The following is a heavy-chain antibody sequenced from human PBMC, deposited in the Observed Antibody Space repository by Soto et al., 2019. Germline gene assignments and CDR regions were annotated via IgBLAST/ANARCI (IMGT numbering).Heavy chain of an antibody. Sequence: QVQLVESGGGVVQPGRSLRLSCAASGFTFSSYGMHWVRQAPGKGLEWVAVIWYDGSNKYYADSVKGRFTISRDNSKNTLYLQMNSLRAEDTAVYYCARDQDQPLTQFDYWGQGTLVTVSS. CDR1: GFTFSSYG. J-gene: IGHJ4*02. CDR3: ARDQDQPLTQFDY. D-gene: IGHD2-2*01. CDR2: IWYDGSNK. V-gene: IGHV3-33*01.